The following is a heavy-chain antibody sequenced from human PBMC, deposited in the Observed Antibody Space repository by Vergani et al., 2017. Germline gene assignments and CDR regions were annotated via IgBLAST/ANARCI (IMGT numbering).Heavy chain of an antibody. D-gene: IGHD1-1*01. CDR2: IYPADSDT. V-gene: IGHV5-51*01. Sequence: EVELVQSGPEMRKPGESLKISCKGSEYSFGNYWIVWVRQMPGKGLEWMGIIYPADSDTRYSPSFQGQVTISADKSISTAFLQWYSLNTSDTCLYYCARHTTYTDSWGQGTLVTVSS. J-gene: IGHJ5*01. CDR3: ARHTTYTDS. CDR1: EYSFGNYW.